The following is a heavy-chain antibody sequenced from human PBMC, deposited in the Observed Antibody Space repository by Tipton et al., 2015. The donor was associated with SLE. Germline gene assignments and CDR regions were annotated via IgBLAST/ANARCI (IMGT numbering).Heavy chain of an antibody. CDR1: GGSITSYY. V-gene: IGHV4-59*01. CDR2: VYHGGGS. Sequence: TLSLTCTVSGGSITSYYWTWIRQPPGKRLEWIGFVYHGGGSNYNPSLESRVTMSVDTSKNQLSLKLTSVTAADTAVYYCARGYTPDGFELWGPGTMVTVSS. J-gene: IGHJ3*01. D-gene: IGHD5-18*01. CDR3: ARGYTPDGFEL.